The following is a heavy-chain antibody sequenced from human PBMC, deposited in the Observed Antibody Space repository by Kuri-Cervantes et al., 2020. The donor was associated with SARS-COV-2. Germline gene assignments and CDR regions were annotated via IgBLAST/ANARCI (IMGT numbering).Heavy chain of an antibody. D-gene: IGHD2-8*01. CDR1: GYTFTGYY. CDR3: ARVACTNGVCSYFDY. CDR2: INPNSGGT. J-gene: IGHJ4*02. V-gene: IGHV1-2*04. Sequence: GESLKISCKASGYTFTGYYMHWVRQAPGQGLEWMGWINPNSGGTNYAQKFQGWVTMTRDTSISTAYMELSRLRSDDTAVYYCARVACTNGVCSYFDYWGQGTLVTVSS.